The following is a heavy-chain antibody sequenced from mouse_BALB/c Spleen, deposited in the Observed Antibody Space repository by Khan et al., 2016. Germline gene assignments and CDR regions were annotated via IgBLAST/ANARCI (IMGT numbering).Heavy chain of an antibody. J-gene: IGHJ2*01. D-gene: IGHD2-3*01. CDR3: AIYDGYYFDY. Sequence: EVQLQESGPSLVKPSQTLSLTCSVTGDCITSGYWNWIRNFPGNKLEYMGYINYSGSTYYNPSLKSRISITRDTSKNQYYLQLNSVTTEDTATYYCAIYDGYYFDYWGEGTTLTVSS. CDR2: INYSGST. CDR1: GDCITSGY. V-gene: IGHV3-8*02.